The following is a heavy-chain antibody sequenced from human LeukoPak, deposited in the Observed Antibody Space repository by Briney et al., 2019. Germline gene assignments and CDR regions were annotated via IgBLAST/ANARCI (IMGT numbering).Heavy chain of an antibody. V-gene: IGHV4-59*08. Sequence: LETLSLTCSVSGGSISPYYWSWIRQPPGKGMEWIAYIYYTGDTNYNPSLKSRVTISVDTSKNQFSLTLSSVTAADTAVYYCARHHPKGYSSAWYYFDFWGQGSLVTVSS. D-gene: IGHD6-13*01. CDR3: ARHHPKGYSSAWYYFDF. J-gene: IGHJ4*02. CDR1: GGSISPYY. CDR2: IYYTGDT.